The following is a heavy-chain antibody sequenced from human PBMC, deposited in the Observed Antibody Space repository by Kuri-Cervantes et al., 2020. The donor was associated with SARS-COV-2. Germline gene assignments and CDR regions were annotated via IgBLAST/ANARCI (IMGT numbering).Heavy chain of an antibody. V-gene: IGHV3-7*01. D-gene: IGHD2-2*02. CDR3: ARDGIVVVPAAIWAEGYFDL. CDR2: IKQDGSEK. J-gene: IGHJ2*01. CDR1: GFTFSSYW. Sequence: GGSLRLSCAASGFTFSSYWMSWVRQAPGKGLEWVANIKQDGSEKYYVDSVKGRFTISRDNAKNSLYLQMNSLRAEDTAVYYCARDGIVVVPAAIWAEGYFDLWGRGTLVTVSS.